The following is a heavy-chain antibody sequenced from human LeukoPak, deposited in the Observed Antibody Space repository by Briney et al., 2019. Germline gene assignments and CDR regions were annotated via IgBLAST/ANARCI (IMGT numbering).Heavy chain of an antibody. V-gene: IGHV3-30*04. J-gene: IGHJ3*02. CDR3: ARDNGSGWCFDI. Sequence: GGSLRLSCAASGFTFSSYAMHWVRQAPGKGLEWVALISYDGSNKYYADSVKGRFTISRDNSKNTLYLQMNSLRTEDTAVYYCARDNGSGWCFDIWGQGTMVTVSS. CDR2: ISYDGSNK. CDR1: GFTFSSYA. D-gene: IGHD6-19*01.